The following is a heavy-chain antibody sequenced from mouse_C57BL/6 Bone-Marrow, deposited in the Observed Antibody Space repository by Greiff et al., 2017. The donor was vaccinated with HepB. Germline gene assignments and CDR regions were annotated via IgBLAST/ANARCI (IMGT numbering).Heavy chain of an antibody. V-gene: IGHV1-20*01. D-gene: IGHD1-1*01. J-gene: IGHJ4*01. Sequence: EVQLQQSGPELVKPGDSVKISCKASGYSFTGYFMNWVMQSHGKSLEWIGRINPYNGDTFYNQKFKGKATLTVDKSSSTAHMELRSLTSEDSAVYYCARGYYYGSRGDYAMDYWGQGTSVTVSS. CDR3: ARGYYYGSRGDYAMDY. CDR2: INPYNGDT. CDR1: GYSFTGYF.